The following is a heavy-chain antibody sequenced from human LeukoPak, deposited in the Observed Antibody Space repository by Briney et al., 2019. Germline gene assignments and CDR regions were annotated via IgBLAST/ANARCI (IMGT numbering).Heavy chain of an antibody. CDR1: GGSSSGYY. J-gene: IGHJ3*02. Sequence: SETLSLTCAVYGGSSSGYYWSWIRQPPGKGLEWIGEINHSGSTNYNPSLKSRVTISVDTSKNQFSLKLSSVTAADTAVYYCARGGHYRGGAFDIWGQGTMVTVSS. CDR2: INHSGST. CDR3: ARGGHYRGGAFDI. V-gene: IGHV4-34*01. D-gene: IGHD3-10*01.